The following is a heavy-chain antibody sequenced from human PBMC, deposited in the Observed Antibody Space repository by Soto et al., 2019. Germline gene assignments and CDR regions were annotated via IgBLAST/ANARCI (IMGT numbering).Heavy chain of an antibody. D-gene: IGHD2-15*01. J-gene: IGHJ4*02. CDR1: GGSISSYY. CDR3: ARSGYCGGDNCYPAGYPAY. Sequence: SETLSLTCTVSGGSISSYYWSWIRQPPGKGLEWIGYIYYSGTTNYNPSLKSRVTISVDTSKNQFSLKLNSVTAADTAVYFCARSGYCGGDNCYPAGYPAYWGQGTLVTVSS. V-gene: IGHV4-59*01. CDR2: IYYSGTT.